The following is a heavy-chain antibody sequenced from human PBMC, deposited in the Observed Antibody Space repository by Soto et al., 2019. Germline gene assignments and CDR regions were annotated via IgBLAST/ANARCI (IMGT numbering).Heavy chain of an antibody. CDR3: ARERITMIGGYYYYGMDV. CDR2: INPSGGST. D-gene: IGHD3-22*01. CDR1: GYTFTSYY. V-gene: IGHV1-46*01. J-gene: IGHJ6*02. Sequence: ASVKVSCKASGYTFTSYYMHWVRQAPGQGLEWMGIINPSGGSTSYAQKFQGRVTMTRDTSTSTVYMELSSLRSEDTAVYYCARERITMIGGYYYYGMDVWGQGTTVTVS.